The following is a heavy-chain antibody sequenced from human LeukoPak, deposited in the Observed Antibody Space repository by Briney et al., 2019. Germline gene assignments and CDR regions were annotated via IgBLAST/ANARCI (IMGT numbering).Heavy chain of an antibody. Sequence: PSETLSLTCTVSGGSISSYYWSWIRQLPGKGLVWIGEINHSGSTNYNPSLKSRVTISVDTSKNQFSLRLSSVTAADTAVYYCARGRRYDFWSGYYPDYWGQGTLVTVSS. CDR2: INHSGST. J-gene: IGHJ4*02. CDR3: ARGRRYDFWSGYYPDY. D-gene: IGHD3-3*01. V-gene: IGHV4-34*01. CDR1: GGSISSYY.